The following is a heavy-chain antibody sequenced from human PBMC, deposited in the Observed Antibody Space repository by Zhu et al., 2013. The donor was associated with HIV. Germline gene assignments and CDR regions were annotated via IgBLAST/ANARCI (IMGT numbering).Heavy chain of an antibody. CDR3: AREYYSDGSGYFPFDY. CDR2: INPNSDGT. J-gene: IGHJ4*02. CDR1: GYTFTGYY. Sequence: QVQLVQSGAEVKKPGASVKVSCKTSGYTFTGYYMHWVRQAPGQGLEWMGWINPNSDGTKSAQKFQGRVTMTRDTSINTAYMELSRLRSDDTAVYYCAREYYSDGSGYFPFDYWGQGTLVTVSS. D-gene: IGHD3-22*01. V-gene: IGHV1-2*02.